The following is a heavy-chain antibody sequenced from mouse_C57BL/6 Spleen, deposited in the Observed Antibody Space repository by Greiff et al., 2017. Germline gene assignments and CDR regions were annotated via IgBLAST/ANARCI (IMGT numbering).Heavy chain of an antibody. V-gene: IGHV1-80*01. CDR1: GYAFSSYW. CDR3: ARRANWDDWYFDV. CDR2: IYPGDGDT. D-gene: IGHD4-1*01. Sequence: QVHVKQSGAELVKPGASVKISCKASGYAFSSYWMHWVKQRPGQGLEWIGQIYPGDGDTNYNGKFKGKATLTADKSSSTAYMQLSSLTSEDSAVYFCARRANWDDWYFDVWGTGTTVTVSS. J-gene: IGHJ1*03.